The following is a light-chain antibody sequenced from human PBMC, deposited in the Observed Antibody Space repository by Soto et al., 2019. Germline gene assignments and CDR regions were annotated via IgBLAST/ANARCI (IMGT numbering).Light chain of an antibody. J-gene: IGKJ1*01. CDR2: GAS. Sequence: EIVMTQSPATLSVSPGERATLSCRASQSVSSNLAWYQQKPGQAPRLLIYGASTRATGFPARFSGSGSGTDFTLTISSLQSEDLAVYYCQQYDNWPWTFGQGTKVDIK. CDR1: QSVSSN. V-gene: IGKV3-15*01. CDR3: QQYDNWPWT.